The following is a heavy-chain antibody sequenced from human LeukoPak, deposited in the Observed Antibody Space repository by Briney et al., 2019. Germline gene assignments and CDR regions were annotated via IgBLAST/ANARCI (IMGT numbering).Heavy chain of an antibody. Sequence: PGGSLRLSCAASGFTLSNYWMSWVRPAPGKGLEWVANIKEDGSAKYYVDSVKGRFTISRDNAKNSQYLQMNSLRAEDTAVYYCARDTGYNTFDYWGQGTLVTVSS. J-gene: IGHJ4*02. V-gene: IGHV3-7*05. CDR2: IKEDGSAK. D-gene: IGHD5-24*01. CDR3: ARDTGYNTFDY. CDR1: GFTLSNYW.